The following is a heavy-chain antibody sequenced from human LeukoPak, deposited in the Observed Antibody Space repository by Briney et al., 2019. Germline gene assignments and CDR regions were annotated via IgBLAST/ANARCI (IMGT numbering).Heavy chain of an antibody. CDR1: GFTFDDYA. CDR3: ARALGDQPNYYYGMDV. V-gene: IGHV3-9*01. Sequence: PGGSLRLSCAASGFTFDDYAMHWVRQAPGKGLEWVSGISWNSGSIGYADSVKGRFTISRDNAKNSLYLQMNSLRVEDTAVYYCARALGDQPNYYYGMDVWGQGTTVTVSS. J-gene: IGHJ6*02. CDR2: ISWNSGSI. D-gene: IGHD2-2*01.